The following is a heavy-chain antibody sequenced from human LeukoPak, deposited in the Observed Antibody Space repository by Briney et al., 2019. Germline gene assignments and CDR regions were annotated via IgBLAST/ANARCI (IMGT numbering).Heavy chain of an antibody. CDR2: IYSGGST. CDR3: ASPSEDYGDYSDAFDI. CDR1: GFTLSSNY. Sequence: GGSLRLSCAASGFTLSSNYMRWVRQAPGKGLEWVSVIYSGGSTYYADSVKGRFTISRDNSKNTLYLQMNSLRAEDTAVYYCASPSEDYGDYSDAFDIWGQGTMVTVSS. J-gene: IGHJ3*02. V-gene: IGHV3-53*01. D-gene: IGHD4-17*01.